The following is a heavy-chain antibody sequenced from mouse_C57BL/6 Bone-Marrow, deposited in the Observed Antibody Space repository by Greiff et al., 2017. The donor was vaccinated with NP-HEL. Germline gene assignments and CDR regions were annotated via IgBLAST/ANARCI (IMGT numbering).Heavy chain of an antibody. CDR3: ARHGGYDYRKAMDY. CDR2: ISGGGGNT. Sequence: EVKLVESGGGLVKPGGSLKLSCAASGFTFSSYTMSWVRQTPEKRLEWVATISGGGGNTYYPDSVKGRFTISRDNAKNTLYLQMSSLRSEDTALYYCARHGGYDYRKAMDYWGQGTSVTVSS. CDR1: GFTFSSYT. D-gene: IGHD2-4*01. V-gene: IGHV5-9*01. J-gene: IGHJ4*01.